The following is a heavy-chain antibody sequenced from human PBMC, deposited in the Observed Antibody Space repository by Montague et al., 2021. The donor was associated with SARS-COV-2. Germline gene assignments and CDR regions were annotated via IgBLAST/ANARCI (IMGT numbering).Heavy chain of an antibody. CDR1: GGSISSYY. Sequence: SETLSLTCTVSGGSISSYYWSWIRQPPGKGQEWIGYIYYSGSTNYNPSLKSRVTISVDTSKNQFSLKLSSVTAADTAVYYCARDSGYWAQLLVPPRLYYYYYGMDVWGQGTTVTVSS. J-gene: IGHJ6*02. V-gene: IGHV4-59*01. CDR3: ARDSGYWAQLLVPPRLYYYYYGMDV. D-gene: IGHD6-13*01. CDR2: IYYSGST.